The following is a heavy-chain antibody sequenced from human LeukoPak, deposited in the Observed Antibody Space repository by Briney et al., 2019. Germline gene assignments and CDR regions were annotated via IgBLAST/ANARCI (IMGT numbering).Heavy chain of an antibody. CDR3: AKGSSSSWANFDY. V-gene: IGHV3-23*01. D-gene: IGHD6-13*01. CDR1: GFTFSSYA. J-gene: IGHJ4*02. Sequence: PGGSLRLSCAASGFTFSSYAMSWVRQAPGKGLEWVSAISGSGGSTYYADSVKGRFTISRDNSKNTLYLQVNSLRAEDTAVYYCAKGSSSSWANFDYWGQGTLVTVSS. CDR2: ISGSGGST.